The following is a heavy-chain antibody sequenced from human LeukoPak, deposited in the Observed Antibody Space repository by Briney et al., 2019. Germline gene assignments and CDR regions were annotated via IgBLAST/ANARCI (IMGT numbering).Heavy chain of an antibody. Sequence: PGGSLRLSCAASGFTFSSYSMTWVRQAPGKGLERVSSISSSSSYIYYADSVKGRFPISRDNAKNSLYLQMNTLRAEDPAVFYCARGPTSFDYWGQGTLVTVSS. CDR1: GFTFSSYS. CDR2: ISSSSSYI. V-gene: IGHV3-21*01. CDR3: ARGPTSFDY. J-gene: IGHJ4*02.